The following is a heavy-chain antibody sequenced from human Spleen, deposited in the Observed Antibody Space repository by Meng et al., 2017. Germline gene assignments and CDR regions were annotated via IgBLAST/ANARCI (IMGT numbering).Heavy chain of an antibody. D-gene: IGHD5-12*01. V-gene: IGHV4-34*01. CDR3: VGRAVGTITGHYGMDV. Sequence: GSLRLSCALYGASFSGYYWSWIRQPPGKGLEWIGEINHSGSPKYNPSLKSRVTMSLDTSKNQFSLKLNSVTAADTAVYSCVGRAVGTITGHYGMDVWGQGTTVTVSS. CDR1: GASFSGYY. CDR2: INHSGSP. J-gene: IGHJ6*02.